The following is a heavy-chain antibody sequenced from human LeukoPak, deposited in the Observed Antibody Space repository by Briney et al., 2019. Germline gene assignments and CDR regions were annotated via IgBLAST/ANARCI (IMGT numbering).Heavy chain of an antibody. D-gene: IGHD1-26*01. CDR2: ISNSGGNT. CDR1: GFTFRNYG. Sequence: GGSLRLSCAASGFTFRNYGMSWVRQAPGKGLEWVSAISNSGGNTYYADSVKGRFTISRDNSKNTLYLQMNSLRAEDTAVYYCAKLREWELPDLFDYWGQGTLVTVSS. V-gene: IGHV3-23*01. CDR3: AKLREWELPDLFDY. J-gene: IGHJ4*02.